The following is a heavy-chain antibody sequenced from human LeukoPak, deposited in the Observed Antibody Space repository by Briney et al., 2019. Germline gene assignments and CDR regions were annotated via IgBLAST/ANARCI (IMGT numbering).Heavy chain of an antibody. CDR2: INHSGST. J-gene: IGHJ4*02. D-gene: IGHD6-19*01. Sequence: SETLSLTCAVYGGSFSGYYWSWIRQPPGKGLEWIGEINHSGSTNYNPSLKSRVTISVDTSKNQFSLKLNSVTAADTAVYYCAKDGTNLYSSGWAADYWGQGTLVTVSS. CDR1: GGSFSGYY. CDR3: AKDGTNLYSSGWAADY. V-gene: IGHV4-34*01.